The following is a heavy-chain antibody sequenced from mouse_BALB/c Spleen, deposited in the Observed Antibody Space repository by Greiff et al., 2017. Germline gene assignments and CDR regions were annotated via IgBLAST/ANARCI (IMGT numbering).Heavy chain of an antibody. D-gene: IGHD2-12*01. Sequence: QVQLKESGPGLVAPSQTLSITCTASGFSLTGYGVNWVRQPPGQGLEWLGMIWGDGSTDYNSALNSRLSISKDNSTSQVYLKMSSLQTDDTAMYYCARYDGAWFAYWGQGTLVTVSA. J-gene: IGHJ3*01. CDR1: GFSLTGYG. CDR2: IWGDGST. V-gene: IGHV2-6-7*01. CDR3: ARYDGAWFAY.